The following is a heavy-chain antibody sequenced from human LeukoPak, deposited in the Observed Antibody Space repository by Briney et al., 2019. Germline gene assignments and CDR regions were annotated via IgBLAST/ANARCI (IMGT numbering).Heavy chain of an antibody. CDR3: AKGDTGVIRRYYLDS. CDR2: TDTSGVIT. V-gene: IGHV3-23*05. D-gene: IGHD5-18*01. J-gene: IGHJ4*02. CDR1: GFTFSNYG. Sequence: GSLRLSCAASGFTFSNYGMSWVRQAPGKGLEWVSVTDTSGVITYYTDSVKGRFTISRDNSKNTLNLQMDSLRVEDTAVYYCAKGDTGVIRRYYLDSWGQGTLVTVSS.